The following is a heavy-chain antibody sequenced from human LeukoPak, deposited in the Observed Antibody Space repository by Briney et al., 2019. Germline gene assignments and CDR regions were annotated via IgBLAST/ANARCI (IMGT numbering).Heavy chain of an antibody. J-gene: IGHJ4*02. Sequence: SETLSPTCAVYGGSFSGYYWSWIRQPPGKGLEWIGEINHSGSTNYNPSLESRVTISVDTSKNQFSLKLSSVTAADTAVYYCARGPHDYVWGSYRPIDYWGQGTLVTVSS. D-gene: IGHD3-16*02. CDR2: INHSGST. V-gene: IGHV4-34*01. CDR1: GGSFSGYY. CDR3: ARGPHDYVWGSYRPIDY.